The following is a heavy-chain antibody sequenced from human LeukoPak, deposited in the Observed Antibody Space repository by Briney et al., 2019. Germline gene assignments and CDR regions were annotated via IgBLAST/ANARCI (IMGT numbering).Heavy chain of an antibody. CDR1: GGSISSYY. CDR3: ARRSSYYFDY. J-gene: IGHJ4*02. V-gene: IGHV4-59*08. CDR2: IYYSGST. Sequence: PSETLSLTCTVSGGSISSYYWSWIRQPPGKGLEWTGYIYYSGSTNYNPSLKSRVTISVDTSKNQFSLKLSSVTAADTAAYYCARRSSYYFDYWGQGTLVTVSS.